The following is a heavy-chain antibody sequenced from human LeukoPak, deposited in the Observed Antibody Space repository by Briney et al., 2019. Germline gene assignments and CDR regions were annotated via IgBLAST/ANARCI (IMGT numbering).Heavy chain of an antibody. CDR3: ARAPYSSGWYIGY. J-gene: IGHJ4*02. CDR2: IWYDGSNK. D-gene: IGHD6-19*01. V-gene: IGHV3-33*01. CDR1: GFTFSSYG. Sequence: GGSLRLSCAASGFTFSSYGMHWVRQAPGKGLEWVAVIWYDGSNKYYADSVKGRFTISRDNSKNTLYLQMNSLRAEDTAVYYCARAPYSSGWYIGYWGQGTLVTVSS.